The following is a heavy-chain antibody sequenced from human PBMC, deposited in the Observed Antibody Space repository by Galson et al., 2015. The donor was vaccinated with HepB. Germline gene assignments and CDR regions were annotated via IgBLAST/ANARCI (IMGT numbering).Heavy chain of an antibody. J-gene: IGHJ6*03. CDR3: AKDGLCESRLYYYHYMDV. CDR2: MAYDGTKK. D-gene: IGHD6-25*01. V-gene: IGHV3-30*18. CDR1: GFTFSSYG. Sequence: SLRLSCAASGFTFSSYGMHWVRQAPGKGLEWVAVMAYDGTKKNYADSVKGRFTISRDNSKNTLYLQMNSLRAEDTAVYYCAKDGLCESRLYYYHYMDVWGKGTTVTVSS.